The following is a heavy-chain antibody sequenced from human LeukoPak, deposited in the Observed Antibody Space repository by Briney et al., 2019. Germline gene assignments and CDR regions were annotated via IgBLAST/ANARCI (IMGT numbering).Heavy chain of an antibody. Sequence: GGSLRLSCAASGFTFSSYGMHWVRQAPGKGLEWVAVISYDGSNKYYADSVKGRFTISRDNSKNTLYLQMNSLRAEDTAVYYCAKGIAVAGTLLTPPDCWGQGTLVTVSS. CDR2: ISYDGSNK. D-gene: IGHD6-19*01. CDR1: GFTFSSYG. CDR3: AKGIAVAGTLLTPPDC. J-gene: IGHJ4*02. V-gene: IGHV3-30*18.